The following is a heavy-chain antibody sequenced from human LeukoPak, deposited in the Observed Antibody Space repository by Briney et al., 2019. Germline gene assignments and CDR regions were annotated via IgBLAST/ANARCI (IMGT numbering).Heavy chain of an antibody. CDR2: INHRGST. CDR1: GGSFSGYY. D-gene: IGHD3-10*01. J-gene: IGHJ6*02. CDR3: ARKWFGELLSTYYYYGMDV. V-gene: IGHV4-34*01. Sequence: SETLSLTCAVYGGSFSGYYWSWIRQPPGKGLEWIGEINHRGSTNYNPSLKSRVTISVDTSKNQFSLKLSSVTAADTAVYYCARKWFGELLSTYYYYGMDVWGQGTTVTVSS.